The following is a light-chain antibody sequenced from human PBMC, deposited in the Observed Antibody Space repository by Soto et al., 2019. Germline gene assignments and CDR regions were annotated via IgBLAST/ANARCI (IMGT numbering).Light chain of an antibody. CDR3: RNLTNWLPT. J-gene: IGKJ4*01. CDR1: QSVSSY. V-gene: IGKV3-11*01. CDR2: DAS. Sequence: EIVLTQSPATLSLSPGERATLSCRASQSVSSYLAWYQQKPGQAPRLLIYDASNRATGIPARFSGSGSGTDFPLTFSSLEPEDFEVYYCRNLTNWLPTLGGGTKVEIK.